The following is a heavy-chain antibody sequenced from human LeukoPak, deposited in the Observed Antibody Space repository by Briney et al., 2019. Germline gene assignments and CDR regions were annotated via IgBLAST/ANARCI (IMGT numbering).Heavy chain of an antibody. CDR3: ARGAYYYDSSGYLHY. CDR2: IWYDGSNK. Sequence: GRSLRLSCAASGFTFSSYGMHWVRQAPGKGLEWVAVIWYDGSNKYYADSVKGRFTISRDNSKNTLYLQMNSLRAEDTAVYYCARGAYYYDSSGYLHYWGQGTLVTVSS. J-gene: IGHJ4*02. V-gene: IGHV3-33*01. D-gene: IGHD3-22*01. CDR1: GFTFSSYG.